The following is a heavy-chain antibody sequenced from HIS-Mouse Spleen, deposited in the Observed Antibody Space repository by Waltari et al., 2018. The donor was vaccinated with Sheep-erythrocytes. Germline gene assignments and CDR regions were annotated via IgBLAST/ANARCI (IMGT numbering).Heavy chain of an antibody. CDR1: GFTFGSCS. CDR2: ISSSSSYI. CDR3: ARDTGTDAFDI. Sequence: VQLVESGGGLVKPGGSLRLSCAASGFTFGSCSMNRVRQAPGKGRELVSSISSSSSYIYYADSVKGRFTISRDNAKNSLYLQMNSLRAEDTAVYYCARDTGTDAFDIWGQGTMVTVSS. D-gene: IGHD1-1*01. V-gene: IGHV3-21*01. J-gene: IGHJ3*02.